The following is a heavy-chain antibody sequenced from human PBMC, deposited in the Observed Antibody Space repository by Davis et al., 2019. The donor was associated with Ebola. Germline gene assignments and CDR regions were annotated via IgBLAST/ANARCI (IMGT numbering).Heavy chain of an antibody. V-gene: IGHV3-74*01. D-gene: IGHD6-6*01. CDR3: AKDSYSSSSFGIGY. J-gene: IGHJ4*02. CDR1: GFSFSAYW. CDR2: ISGDGSTT. Sequence: GESLKISCAASGFSFSAYWMHWVRQAPGKGLVWVSRISGDGSTTSYADSVRGRFTVSRDNARNTLYLQVNSLRAEDTAVYYCAKDSYSSSSFGIGYWGQGTLVTVSS.